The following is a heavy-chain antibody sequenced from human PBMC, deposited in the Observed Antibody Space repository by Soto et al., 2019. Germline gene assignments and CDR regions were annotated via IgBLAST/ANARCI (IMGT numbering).Heavy chain of an antibody. Sequence: GGSLRLSCAASGFTFSSYWMHWVRQAPGKGLVWVSRINRYGSRTTYADSVKGRFTISRDNAKNTLYLQMNSLRAEDTAGYYCAREFHSTRGGEIEWYFDLWGRGTLVTVSS. CDR2: INRYGSRT. J-gene: IGHJ2*01. V-gene: IGHV3-74*01. CDR1: GFTFSSYW. CDR3: AREFHSTRGGEIEWYFDL. D-gene: IGHD2-15*01.